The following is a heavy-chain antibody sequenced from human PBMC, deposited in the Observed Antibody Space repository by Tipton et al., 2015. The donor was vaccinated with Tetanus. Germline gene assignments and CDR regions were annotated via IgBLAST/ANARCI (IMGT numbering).Heavy chain of an antibody. V-gene: IGHV3-23*01. J-gene: IGHJ4*02. Sequence: LSLTCAASGFPFSNYAMSWVRQVPGEGLEWVSGVSASGNTNYADSVDGRFTISRDNAKNTMYLQMNSLRAKDTATYYCAKLKSRGDSSAIEHWGQGTLVTVSS. CDR3: AKLKSRGDSSAIEH. CDR1: GFPFSNYA. CDR2: VSASGNT. D-gene: IGHD2-21*02.